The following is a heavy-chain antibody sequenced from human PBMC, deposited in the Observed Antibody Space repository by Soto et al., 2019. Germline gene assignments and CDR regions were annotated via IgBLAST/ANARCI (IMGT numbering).Heavy chain of an antibody. Sequence: QGQLVESGGGLVKPGGSLRLSCAASGFIFSDYYMTWIHQAPGKGLEWVSYISTSGTTISYADSVKGRFTISRDDAKNSLYLQMNSLRTEDTAVYYCARAGGSGWSLDYWGQGTLVTVSS. CDR2: ISTSGTTI. CDR1: GFIFSDYY. CDR3: ARAGGSGWSLDY. J-gene: IGHJ4*02. D-gene: IGHD6-19*01. V-gene: IGHV3-11*01.